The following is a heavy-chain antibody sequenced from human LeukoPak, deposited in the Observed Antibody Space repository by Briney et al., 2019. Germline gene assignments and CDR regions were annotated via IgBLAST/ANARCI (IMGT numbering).Heavy chain of an antibody. Sequence: GGSLRLSCAASGFTFSNYWMTWVRQAPGKVLEWVANIKLDGSEKYYVDSVTDRFTISRDNAKNSVFLQMNSLRAEDTAVYYCARSLDYGGHCSFDYWGQGTLVTVSS. D-gene: IGHD4-23*01. J-gene: IGHJ4*02. CDR2: IKLDGSEK. CDR1: GFTFSNYW. V-gene: IGHV3-7*01. CDR3: ARSLDYGGHCSFDY.